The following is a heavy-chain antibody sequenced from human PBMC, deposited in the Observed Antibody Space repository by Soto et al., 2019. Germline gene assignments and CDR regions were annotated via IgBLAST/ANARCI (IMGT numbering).Heavy chain of an antibody. CDR2: IFYSVSS. CDR3: ARGFNC. Sequence: SETLSLTCTVSGASITTYYWNWIRQSPGKGLEWIGNIFYSVSSNYDPSLKSRVTISVDTSKNQISLKLSSVTAADTAVYYCARGFNCWGQGTLVTVSS. CDR1: GASITTYY. J-gene: IGHJ5*01. V-gene: IGHV4-59*12.